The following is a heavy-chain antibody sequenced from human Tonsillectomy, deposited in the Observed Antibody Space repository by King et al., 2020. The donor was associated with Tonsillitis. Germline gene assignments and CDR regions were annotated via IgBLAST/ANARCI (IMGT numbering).Heavy chain of an antibody. CDR3: ASATCSSTTCYRPEYFQD. CDR1: GGSTNSDSYY. J-gene: IGHJ1*01. V-gene: IGHV4-31*03. D-gene: IGHD2-2*01. CDR2: IHYTGST. Sequence: QLQESGPGLVKPSQTLSLTCIVSGGSTNSDSYYWSWIRQHPGKGLEWIGYIHYTGSTYYSPSLKSRMTISVDTSKNQISLNLSSVTAADTAVYYCASATCSSTTCYRPEYFQDWGQGALVTVSS.